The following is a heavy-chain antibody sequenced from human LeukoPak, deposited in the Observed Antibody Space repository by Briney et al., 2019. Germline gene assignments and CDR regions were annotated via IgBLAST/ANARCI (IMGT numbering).Heavy chain of an antibody. CDR1: GYTFTSYR. D-gene: IGHD1-26*01. Sequence: ASVKVSCKASGYTFTSYRISWVRQAPGQGLEWMGWVSPNNGATTYAQKFQGRVIMTRDTSISTAYIELSRLKSDDTAVYFCAREGSSGYWGQGTLVTVSS. CDR2: VSPNNGAT. J-gene: IGHJ4*02. V-gene: IGHV1-2*02. CDR3: AREGSSGY.